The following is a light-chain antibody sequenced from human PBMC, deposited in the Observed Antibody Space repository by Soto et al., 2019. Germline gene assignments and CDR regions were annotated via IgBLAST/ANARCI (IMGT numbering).Light chain of an antibody. Sequence: EIVLTQSPGTLSLSPGERATLSCRASQSVSSSQLAWYQQKPGQAPRLLIYDASTRATGIPDRFSGSGSGTYFTLTISRLEPEDFAVYHCQLYGSSPPWTFGQGTKVEIK. CDR3: QLYGSSPPWT. V-gene: IGKV3-20*01. CDR1: QSVSSSQ. CDR2: DAS. J-gene: IGKJ1*01.